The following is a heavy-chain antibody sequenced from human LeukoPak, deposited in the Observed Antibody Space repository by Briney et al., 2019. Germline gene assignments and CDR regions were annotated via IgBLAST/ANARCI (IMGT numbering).Heavy chain of an antibody. CDR2: MNPNSGNT. CDR3: ARGQYYYGSGSGDYFDY. Sequence: AASVKVSCKASGYTFTSYDINWVRQATGQGLEWMGWMNPNSGNTGYAQEFQGRVTITRNTSISTAYMELSSLRSEDTAVYYCARGQYYYGSGSGDYFDYWGQGTLVTVSS. CDR1: GYTFTSYD. J-gene: IGHJ4*02. D-gene: IGHD3-10*01. V-gene: IGHV1-8*03.